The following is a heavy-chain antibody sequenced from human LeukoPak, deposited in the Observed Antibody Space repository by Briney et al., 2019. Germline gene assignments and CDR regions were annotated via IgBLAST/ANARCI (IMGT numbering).Heavy chain of an antibody. V-gene: IGHV4-34*01. CDR3: ARKPVTTLFGFYY. D-gene: IGHD4-17*01. J-gene: IGHJ4*02. Sequence: SETLSLTCAVYGGSFRGYYWSWIRQPPGEGMEWIGEINHSGSTKYNPSIKSRVTISVDTSKNQFSLRLRSVTAADTAVYYCARKPVTTLFGFYYWGQGTLVTVSS. CDR1: GGSFRGYY. CDR2: INHSGST.